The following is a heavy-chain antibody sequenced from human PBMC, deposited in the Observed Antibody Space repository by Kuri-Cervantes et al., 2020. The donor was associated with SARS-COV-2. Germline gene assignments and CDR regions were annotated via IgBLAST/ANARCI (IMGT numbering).Heavy chain of an antibody. Sequence: GESLKISCAASGFTLSSHWMSWVRQAPGKGLEWVANIDQNGGDKYYVGSVEGRFTTSRDNAKNSLYLQMNSLRAEDTAVYYCASDHNQDAFDIWGRGTMVTVSS. D-gene: IGHD1-14*01. V-gene: IGHV3-7*01. CDR2: IDQNGGDK. CDR1: GFTLSSHW. J-gene: IGHJ3*02. CDR3: ASDHNQDAFDI.